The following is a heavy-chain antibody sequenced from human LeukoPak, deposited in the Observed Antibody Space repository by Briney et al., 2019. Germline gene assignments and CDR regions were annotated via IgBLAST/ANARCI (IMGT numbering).Heavy chain of an antibody. CDR1: GYTFTGYH. V-gene: IGHV1-2*02. D-gene: IGHD3-22*01. CDR2: INPNSGGT. J-gene: IGHJ5*02. CDR3: ARGGDDSSGYFVRGANWFDP. Sequence: ASVKVSCKASGYTFTGYHMHWVRQAPGQGLEWMGWINPNSGGTNYAQKFQGRVTMTRNTSISTAYMELSSLRSEDTAVYYCARGGDDSSGYFVRGANWFDPWGQGTLVTVSS.